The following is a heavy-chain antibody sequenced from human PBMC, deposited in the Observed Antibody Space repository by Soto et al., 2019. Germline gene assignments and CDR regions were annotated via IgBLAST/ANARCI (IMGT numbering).Heavy chain of an antibody. Sequence: ASVKVSCKASGGTYSSFGISWVRHAPGPGLEWMGGIIPLFGTTDYAEKFRDRVTITADESTSTAYIEITSLTSEDAAVYFCAKDVRGRSATWLDPWGQGTLVTVSS. J-gene: IGHJ5*02. V-gene: IGHV1-69*13. CDR2: IIPLFGTT. D-gene: IGHD2-15*01. CDR1: GGTYSSFG. CDR3: AKDVRGRSATWLDP.